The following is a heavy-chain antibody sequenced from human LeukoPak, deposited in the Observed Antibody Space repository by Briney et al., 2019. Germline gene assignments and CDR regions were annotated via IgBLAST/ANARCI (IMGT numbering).Heavy chain of an antibody. D-gene: IGHD1-26*01. Sequence: GALRLSCAASGFTFSSYWMNWVRQAPGKGLEWVSAISGSGGSTYYADSVKGRFTISRDNSKNTLYLQMNSLRAEDTAIYYCAKDRRSLVGPTNFDYWGQGTPVTVSS. CDR2: ISGSGGST. CDR3: AKDRRSLVGPTNFDY. CDR1: GFTFSSYW. V-gene: IGHV3-23*01. J-gene: IGHJ4*02.